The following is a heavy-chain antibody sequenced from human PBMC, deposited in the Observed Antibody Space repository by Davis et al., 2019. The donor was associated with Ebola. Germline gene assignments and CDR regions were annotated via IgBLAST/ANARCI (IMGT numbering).Heavy chain of an antibody. CDR3: AYGDYGDVAAARAFDY. D-gene: IGHD4-17*01. V-gene: IGHV3-66*01. CDR1: GFTVSSNY. CDR2: IYSGGST. J-gene: IGHJ4*02. Sequence: GESLKISCAASGFTVSSNYMSWVRQAPGKGLEWVSVIYSGGSTYYADSVKGRFTISRDNSKNTLYLHMKSLRAEDTAVYYCAYGDYGDVAAARAFDYWGQGTLVTVSS.